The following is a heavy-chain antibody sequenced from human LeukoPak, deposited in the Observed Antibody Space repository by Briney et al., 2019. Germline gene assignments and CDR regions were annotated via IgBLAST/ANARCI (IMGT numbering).Heavy chain of an antibody. CDR3: ARDFGAYPHHAFDL. CDR1: GFTFNAMW. Sequence: GGPLSSSCPAPGFTFNAMWLSGVRRAQGKGWRGGAKLNQDERDEVYVGSVKGRFTISRDNAKNLQVLQMNSVGAEDTAVDCCARDFGAYPHHAFDLWGRGKMVTVSS. CDR2: LNQDERDE. D-gene: IGHD4-17*01. V-gene: IGHV3-7*03. J-gene: IGHJ3*01.